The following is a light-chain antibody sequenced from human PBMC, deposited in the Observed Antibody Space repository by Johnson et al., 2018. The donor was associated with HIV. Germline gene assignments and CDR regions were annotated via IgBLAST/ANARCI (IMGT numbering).Light chain of an antibody. CDR1: SSNIGNNY. CDR3: GTCDSSLGKV. Sequence: QSVLTQSPSVSAAPGQKVTISCSGSSSNIGNNYVSWYQQLPGAAPKLLIYENNKRPSGIPDRFSGSKSGTSATLAITRLQTGDEADYYCGTCDSSLGKVFGTGTKVTVL. CDR2: ENN. V-gene: IGLV1-51*02. J-gene: IGLJ1*01.